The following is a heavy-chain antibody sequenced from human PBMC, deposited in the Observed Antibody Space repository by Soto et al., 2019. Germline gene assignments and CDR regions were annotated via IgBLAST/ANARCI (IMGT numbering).Heavy chain of an antibody. CDR1: GFIFATHT. Sequence: VQLVESGGGLVKPGGSLRLSCAASGFIFATHTINWVRQAPGKGLEWVSSITGSGIYTRYADSVKGRFTISRDNAKTSLYLQMNSLGAEGTAVYYCGKEGISNYNEYFDYWGQGTLVTVSS. CDR3: GKEGISNYNEYFDY. J-gene: IGHJ4*02. D-gene: IGHD4-4*01. CDR2: ITGSGIYT. V-gene: IGHV3-21*02.